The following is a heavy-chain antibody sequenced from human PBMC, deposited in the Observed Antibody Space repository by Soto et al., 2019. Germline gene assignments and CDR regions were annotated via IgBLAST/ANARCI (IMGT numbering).Heavy chain of an antibody. J-gene: IGHJ5*02. CDR2: ISYDGINR. CDR1: GFTFTSYG. Sequence: QVQLVESGGGVVQPGRSLRLSCAASGFTFTSYGMHWVRQAPGKGLEWVAVISYDGINRYYADSVKGRFTISRDNSKNSLYLQMKSLTAEDTAMYYCAKALRTPGPLYYDGDYLLPRVSWGQGTLVTVSS. V-gene: IGHV3-30*18. D-gene: IGHD2-21*01. CDR3: AKALRTPGPLYYDGDYLLPRVS.